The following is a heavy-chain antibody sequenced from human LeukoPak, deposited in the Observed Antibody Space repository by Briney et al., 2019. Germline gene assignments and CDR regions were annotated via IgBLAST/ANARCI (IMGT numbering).Heavy chain of an antibody. CDR1: GGSIISGSYY. CDR3: ARERYGSWFDP. D-gene: IGHD2-15*01. V-gene: IGHV4-61*02. J-gene: IGHJ5*02. CDR2: IYTSGST. Sequence: SETLSLTCTVSGGSIISGSYYWSWIRQPAGKGLEWIGRIYTSGSTNYNPSLKSRVTISADTSKNQFSLKLSSVTAADTAVCYCARERYGSWFDPWGQGTLVTVSS.